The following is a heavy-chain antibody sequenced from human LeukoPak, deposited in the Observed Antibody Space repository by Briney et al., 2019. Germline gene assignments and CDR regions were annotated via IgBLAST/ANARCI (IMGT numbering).Heavy chain of an antibody. J-gene: IGHJ4*02. Sequence: PGGSLRLSCAASGFTFSSYAMHWVRQAPGKGLEWVAVISYDGSNKYYADSVKGRFTISRDNSKNTLYLQMNSLRAEDTAVYYCARWYSSGWEYCDYWGQGTLVTVSS. CDR1: GFTFSSYA. V-gene: IGHV3-30*01. D-gene: IGHD6-19*01. CDR2: ISYDGSNK. CDR3: ARWYSSGWEYCDY.